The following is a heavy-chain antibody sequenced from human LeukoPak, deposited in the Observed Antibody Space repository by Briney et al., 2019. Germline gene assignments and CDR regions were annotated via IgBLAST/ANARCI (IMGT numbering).Heavy chain of an antibody. CDR3: ARGPRVGAAGFVYYHYIDV. Sequence: GGSLRLACAASGFTFSSYAMHWVRQAPGKGLEWVAVISYDGSNKYYADSVKGRFTISRDISKNTLYLQMNSLRPEDTAVYYCARGPRVGAAGFVYYHYIDVWGKGTTVTVSS. CDR1: GFTFSSYA. J-gene: IGHJ6*03. D-gene: IGHD1-26*01. V-gene: IGHV3-30*04. CDR2: ISYDGSNK.